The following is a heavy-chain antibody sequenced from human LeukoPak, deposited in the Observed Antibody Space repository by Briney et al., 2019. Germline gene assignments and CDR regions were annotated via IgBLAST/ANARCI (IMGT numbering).Heavy chain of an antibody. J-gene: IGHJ6*02. CDR1: GYTFTSYD. D-gene: IGHD3-22*01. V-gene: IGHV1-8*01. CDR3: ARGSTVGADSSGYYYSYYYYYYGMDV. CDR2: MNPNSGNT. Sequence: ASVKVSCKASGYTFTSYDINWVRQATGQGLEWMGWMNPNSGNTGYAQKFQGRATMTRNTSINTAYMELSSLRSEGTAVYYCARGSTVGADSSGYYYSYYYYYYGMDVWGQGTTVTVSS.